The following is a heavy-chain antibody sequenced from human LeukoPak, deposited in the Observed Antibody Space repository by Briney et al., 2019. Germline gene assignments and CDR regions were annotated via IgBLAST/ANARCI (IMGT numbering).Heavy chain of an antibody. CDR3: ARGLVASGGYYYYYYMDV. J-gene: IGHJ6*03. Sequence: GASVKVSCKASGGTFSSYAISWVRQAPGQGLEWMGGIIPIFGTANYAQKFQGRVTITADKSTSTAYMELSSLRSEDTAVYYCARGLVASGGYYYYYYMDVWGKGTTVTVSS. V-gene: IGHV1-69*06. D-gene: IGHD5-12*01. CDR2: IIPIFGTA. CDR1: GGTFSSYA.